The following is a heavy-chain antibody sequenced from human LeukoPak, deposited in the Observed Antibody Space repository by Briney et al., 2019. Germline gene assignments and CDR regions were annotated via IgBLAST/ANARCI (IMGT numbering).Heavy chain of an antibody. J-gene: IGHJ4*02. CDR1: GGSISSYY. CDR2: IYYSGST. CDR3: AKRPACSSPSCYSYYFDY. D-gene: IGHD2-2*02. V-gene: IGHV4-59*12. Sequence: SETLSLTCTVSGGSISSYYWSWIRQPPGKGLEWIGYIYYSGSTNYNPSLKSRVTISLDKSENQFSLRLSSVTAADTAVYYCAKRPACSSPSCYSYYFDYWGQGILVTVSS.